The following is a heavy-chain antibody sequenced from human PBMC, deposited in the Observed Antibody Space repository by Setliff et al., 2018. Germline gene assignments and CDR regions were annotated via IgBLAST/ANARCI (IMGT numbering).Heavy chain of an antibody. CDR2: INSDGSST. CDR1: GFTLSSYW. CDR3: ARTCSGSGCYAGLES. V-gene: IGHV3-74*01. D-gene: IGHD2-15*01. J-gene: IGHJ4*02. Sequence: GGSLRLSCAASGFTLSSYWMHWVRQAPGKGLVWVSRINSDGSSTSYADSVKGRFTISRDNAKNTLYLQMNSLRPEDTAVYYCARTCSGSGCYAGLESWGQGTPVTVS.